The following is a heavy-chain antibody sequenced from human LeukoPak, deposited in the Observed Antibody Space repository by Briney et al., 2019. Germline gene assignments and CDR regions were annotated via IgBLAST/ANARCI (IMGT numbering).Heavy chain of an antibody. J-gene: IGHJ6*03. V-gene: IGHV4-39*01. Sequence: SETLSLTCTVSGGSISSSSYYWGWNRQPPGKGLEWIGSIYYSGSTYYNPSLKSRVTISVDTSKNQFSLKLSSVTAADTAVYYCARRPEFTHHYYYYMDVWGKGTTVTVSS. CDR2: IYYSGST. CDR1: GGSISSSSYY. CDR3: ARRPEFTHHYYYYMDV.